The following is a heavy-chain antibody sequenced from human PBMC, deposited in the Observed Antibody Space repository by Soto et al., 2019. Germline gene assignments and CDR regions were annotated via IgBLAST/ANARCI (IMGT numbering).Heavy chain of an antibody. J-gene: IGHJ4*02. D-gene: IGHD5-12*01. CDR2: IYHSGST. CDR1: GGSISSYY. Sequence: PSVTLSLTCTVSGGSISSYYWSWIRQPPGKGLEWIGYIYHSGSTYYNPSLKSRVTISVDRSKNQFSLKLSSVTAADTAVYYCAAGGGLPRYYWGQGTLVTVSS. CDR3: AAGGGLPRYY. V-gene: IGHV4-59*04.